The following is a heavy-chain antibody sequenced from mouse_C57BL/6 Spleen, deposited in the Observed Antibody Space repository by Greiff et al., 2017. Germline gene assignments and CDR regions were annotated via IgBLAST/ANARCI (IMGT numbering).Heavy chain of an antibody. Sequence: EVKLMESGPGLVKPSQSLSFTCSVSGYSINSGYYWYWIRQVPGNKLEWMGYISYDGSNNYNPSLKNRISITRDTSENQFFLKLNSVTTEDTAKYDCAREGSWDVRYFDCWGQGTTLTVSS. D-gene: IGHD4-1*01. CDR1: GYSINSGYY. CDR3: AREGSWDVRYFDC. V-gene: IGHV3-6*01. CDR2: ISYDGSN. J-gene: IGHJ2*01.